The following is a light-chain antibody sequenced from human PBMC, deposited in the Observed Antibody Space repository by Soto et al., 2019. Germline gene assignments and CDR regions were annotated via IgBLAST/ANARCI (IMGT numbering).Light chain of an antibody. V-gene: IGKV3D-7*01. CDR2: GAS. Sequence: EIVMTPSPATLSLSPGERAPLSCTPSQSVSSSYLSWYQQKPGQAPRLLISGASTRAAGISDRFRGSGSGTDFTLTMSRLEPEDFAVYYCQQRYNWPITVGQGTRLEIK. CDR3: QQRYNWPIT. J-gene: IGKJ5*01. CDR1: QSVSSSY.